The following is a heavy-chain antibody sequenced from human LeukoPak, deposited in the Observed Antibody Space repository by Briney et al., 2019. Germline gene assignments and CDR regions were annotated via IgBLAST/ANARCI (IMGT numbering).Heavy chain of an antibody. D-gene: IGHD3-10*02. CDR2: ISYDGSNK. CDR1: GFTFSDYY. V-gene: IGHV3-30*18. J-gene: IGHJ6*04. CDR3: AELGITMIGGV. Sequence: GGSLRLSCAASGFTFSDYYMSWIRQAPGKGLEWVAVISYDGSNKKYADSVKGRFTISRDNAKNSLYLQMNSLRAEDTAVYYCAELGITMIGGVWGKGTTVTISS.